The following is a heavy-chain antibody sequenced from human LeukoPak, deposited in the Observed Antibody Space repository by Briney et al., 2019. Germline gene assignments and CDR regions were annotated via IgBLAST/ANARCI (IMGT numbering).Heavy chain of an antibody. CDR3: AAQSSRTWNVGSY. CDR2: ISDSGDAT. J-gene: IGHJ4*02. CDR1: GFTFTNFA. D-gene: IGHD1-1*01. Sequence: GGSLRLSCATSGFTFTNFAMSWVRQAPGKGLEWVSGISDSGDATQYANSVKGRFTISRDSSKNTLFLQMNSLRVEDTALYFCAAQSSRTWNVGSYWGQGTLVTVSS. V-gene: IGHV3-23*01.